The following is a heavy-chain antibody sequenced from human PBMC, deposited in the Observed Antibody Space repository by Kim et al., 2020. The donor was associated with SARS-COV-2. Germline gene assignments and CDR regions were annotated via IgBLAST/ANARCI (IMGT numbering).Heavy chain of an antibody. CDR2: ISGSAGRT. CDR1: GFTFTSYA. J-gene: IGHJ3*02. Sequence: GGSLRLSCAASGFTFTSYAMTWVRQAPGKGLEWVSAISGSAGRTYYADSVKGRFTISRDNSKNTLYLQINSLRAEDTAVYYCAKGGAYYDSSGYNWGAFDIWGQGTMVTVSS. D-gene: IGHD3-22*01. V-gene: IGHV3-23*01. CDR3: AKGGAYYDSSGYNWGAFDI.